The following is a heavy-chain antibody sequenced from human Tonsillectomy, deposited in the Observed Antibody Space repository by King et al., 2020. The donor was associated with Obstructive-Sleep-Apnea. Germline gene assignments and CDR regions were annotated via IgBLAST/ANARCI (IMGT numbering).Heavy chain of an antibody. CDR3: ATYYDH. CDR2: ITGTSSSI. Sequence: VQLVESGGGLVKPGGSLRLSCAASGFTFSSYSMNWIRHAPGKGLEWVSSITGTSSSIYYADSLKGRFTISRDNAKNTLFLQVNSLRAEDTAVYYCATYYDHWGQGTLVTVSS. CDR1: GFTFSSYS. V-gene: IGHV3-21*01. J-gene: IGHJ4*02.